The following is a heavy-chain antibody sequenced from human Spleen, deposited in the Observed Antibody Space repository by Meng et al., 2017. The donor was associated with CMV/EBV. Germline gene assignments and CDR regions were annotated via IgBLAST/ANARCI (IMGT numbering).Heavy chain of an antibody. CDR1: GFTFSSYS. Sequence: GESLKISCAASGFTFSSYSMNWVRQAPGKGLEWVSSISSSSSYIYYADSVKGRFTISRDNAKNPLYLQMNSLRAEDTAVYYCARVARYYYGMDVWGQGTTVTVSS. J-gene: IGHJ6*02. CDR2: ISSSSSYI. V-gene: IGHV3-21*01. CDR3: ARVARYYYGMDV.